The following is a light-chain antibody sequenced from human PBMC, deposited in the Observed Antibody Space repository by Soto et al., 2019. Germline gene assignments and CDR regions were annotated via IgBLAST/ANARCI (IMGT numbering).Light chain of an antibody. CDR3: SSYTTSGTPV. V-gene: IGLV2-14*01. CDR2: EVS. J-gene: IGLJ3*02. Sequence: QSVLTQPASVSGSPGQTITISCTGTSSDVGGYNYLSWYQQHPGKAPKVMIYEVSNRPSGVSNRFSGSKSGNTASQTISGLQAEDEADYFCSSYTTSGTPVFGGGTKLTVL. CDR1: SSDVGGYNY.